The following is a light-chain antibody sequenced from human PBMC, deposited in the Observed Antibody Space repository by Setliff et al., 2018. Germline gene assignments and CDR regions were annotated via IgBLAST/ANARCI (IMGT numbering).Light chain of an antibody. J-gene: IGLJ1*01. CDR1: NNDVGAYNY. Sequence: QSALAQPASVSGSPGQSVTISCTGTNNDVGAYNYVSWYQQHPGKAPKFMIHDVSKRPSGVSNRFSGSKSGNTASLTISGLQAEDEADYYCCSYAGISTFGPYVFGTGTKVTVL. CDR2: DVS. V-gene: IGLV2-23*02. CDR3: CSYAGISTFGPYV.